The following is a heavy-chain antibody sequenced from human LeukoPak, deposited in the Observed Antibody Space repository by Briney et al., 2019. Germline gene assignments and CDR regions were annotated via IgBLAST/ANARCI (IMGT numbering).Heavy chain of an antibody. J-gene: IGHJ6*03. Sequence: GESLKISFKGSGYRFTSYWIGWVRPMPGKGLEWMGIIYPGVSDTRYSPSFQGQVTISADKSISTAYLQWSSLKASDTAMYYCARPYYYGSGSRGSHYYYYMDVWGKGTTVTVSS. CDR2: IYPGVSDT. CDR1: GYRFTSYW. D-gene: IGHD3-10*01. V-gene: IGHV5-51*01. CDR3: ARPYYYGSGSRGSHYYYYMDV.